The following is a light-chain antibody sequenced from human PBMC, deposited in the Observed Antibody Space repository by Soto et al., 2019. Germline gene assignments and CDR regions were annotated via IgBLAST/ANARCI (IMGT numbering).Light chain of an antibody. Sequence: QSALTQPPSASGSPGQSVTISCTGTSSDVGGYNYVSWYQQHPGKAPKLMIFEVSKRPSGVPGRFSGSKSGNTASLTVSGLQADDEANYYCSSYSRSNNYVVFGGGTTLTVL. CDR3: SSYSRSNNYVV. J-gene: IGLJ2*01. V-gene: IGLV2-8*01. CDR1: SSDVGGYNY. CDR2: EVS.